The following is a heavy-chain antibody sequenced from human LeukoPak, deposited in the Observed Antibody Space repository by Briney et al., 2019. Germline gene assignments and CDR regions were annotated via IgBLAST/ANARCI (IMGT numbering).Heavy chain of an antibody. CDR1: GYTFTGYY. D-gene: IGHD3-10*01. J-gene: IGHJ6*02. CDR2: INPNSGGT. CDR3: ARRWVRGVKSYYYYGMDV. Sequence: ASVKVSCKASGYTFTGYYMHWVRQAPGQGLEWMGWINPNSGGTNYAQKFQGRVTMTRDTSISTAYMELSRLRFDDTAVYYCARRWVRGVKSYYYYGMDVWGQGTTVTVSS. V-gene: IGHV1-2*02.